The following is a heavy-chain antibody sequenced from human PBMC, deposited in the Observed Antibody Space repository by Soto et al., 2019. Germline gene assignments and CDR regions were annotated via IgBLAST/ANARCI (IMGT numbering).Heavy chain of an antibody. CDR1: GFTFSSYA. CDR2: ISGSGGST. CDR3: TTPRSYLYSPRYFQE. Sequence: PGGSLRLSCAASGFTFSSYAMSWVRQAPGKGLEWVSAISGSGGSTYYADSVKGRFTISRDNSKNTLYLQMNSLRFEDTAVYYCTTPRSYLYSPRYFQEWGQGTPVTVSS. D-gene: IGHD3-10*01. J-gene: IGHJ1*01. V-gene: IGHV3-23*01.